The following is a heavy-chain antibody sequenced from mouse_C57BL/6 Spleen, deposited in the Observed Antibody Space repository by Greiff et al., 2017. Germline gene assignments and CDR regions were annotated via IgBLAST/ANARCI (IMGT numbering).Heavy chain of an antibody. Sequence: VQLQQPGAELVMPGASVKLSCKASGYTFPSYWMHWVKQRPGQGLEWIGEIDPSASYTNSNQKFKGKSTLTVDKSSSTAYMQLSSLTSEDSAVYDCASSSSPAAWCAYWGQGTLVTVSA. CDR1: GYTFPSYW. J-gene: IGHJ3*01. V-gene: IGHV1-69*01. CDR3: ASSSSPAAWCAY. D-gene: IGHD1-3*01. CDR2: IDPSASYT.